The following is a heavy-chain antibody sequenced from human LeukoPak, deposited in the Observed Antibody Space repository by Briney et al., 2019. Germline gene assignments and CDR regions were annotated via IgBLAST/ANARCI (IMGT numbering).Heavy chain of an antibody. V-gene: IGHV4-4*02. CDR3: ARISSSNWYNERGAFDV. Sequence: SETLSLTCAVSGGSISSSNWWNWVRQPPGKGLEWIGQIYHSGSTNYNPSLKTRVTISVDKSKSQFSLNLTSVTAADTAVYYCARISSSNWYNERGAFDVWGQGTMTVSS. CDR2: IYHSGST. CDR1: GGSISSSNW. D-gene: IGHD6-13*01. J-gene: IGHJ3*01.